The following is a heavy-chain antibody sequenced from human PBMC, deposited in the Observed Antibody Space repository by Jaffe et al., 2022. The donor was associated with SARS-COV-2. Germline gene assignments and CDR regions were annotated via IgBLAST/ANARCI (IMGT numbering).Heavy chain of an antibody. V-gene: IGHV3-23*04. CDR1: GFTFSSA. Sequence: EVQVVESGGGLVQPGGSLRLSCAASGFTFSSAMSWVRQAPGKGLEWVSAISRSGGSTYYADSVKGRFTISRDNSKNTLFLQMNSLRAEDTAIYYCVYSFCGGDCYSALDYWGQGTLVTVSS. D-gene: IGHD2-21*02. J-gene: IGHJ4*02. CDR3: VYSFCGGDCYSALDY. CDR2: ISRSGGST.